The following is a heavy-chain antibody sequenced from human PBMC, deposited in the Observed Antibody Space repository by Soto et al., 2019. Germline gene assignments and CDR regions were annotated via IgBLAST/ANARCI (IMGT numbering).Heavy chain of an antibody. V-gene: IGHV4-31*03. Sequence: SETLPRTCTVSGGSISSGNYSWSWFRPHPGKGLEWIGYIYYSGSTYYNPSLKSRVTISVDTSKNQFSLKLSSVTAADTAVYYCASTYYNASSGPFDYWGQGTLVT. J-gene: IGHJ4*02. D-gene: IGHD3-22*01. CDR3: ASTYYNASSGPFDY. CDR1: GGSISSGNYS. CDR2: IYYSGST.